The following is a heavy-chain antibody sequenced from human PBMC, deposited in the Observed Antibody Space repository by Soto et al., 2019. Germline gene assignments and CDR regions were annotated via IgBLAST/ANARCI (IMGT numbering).Heavy chain of an antibody. CDR2: IYYSGST. CDR1: GGSISSYY. D-gene: IGHD3-3*01. CDR3: ARGVAYYDFWSGSPQGDYYYYYGIDV. Sequence: PSETLSLTCTVSGGSISSYYWSWIRQPPGKGLEWIGYIYYSGSTNYNPSLKSRVTISVDTSKNQFSLKLSSVTAADTAVYYCARGVAYYDFWSGSPQGDYYYYYGIDVWGQGTTVTVSS. V-gene: IGHV4-59*01. J-gene: IGHJ6*02.